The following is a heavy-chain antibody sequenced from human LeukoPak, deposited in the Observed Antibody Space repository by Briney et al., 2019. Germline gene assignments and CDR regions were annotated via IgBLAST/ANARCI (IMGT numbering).Heavy chain of an antibody. CDR2: IGRVSSNSGDV. CDR1: GYSFSNYG. D-gene: IGHD3-10*01. CDR3: ARYNSLLRGVTTSDY. V-gene: IGHV1-18*01. Sequence: ASVKVSCKTSGYSFSNYGISWVRQAPGQGLEWMGRIGRVSSNSGDVTYAPKFQGRVTMTTDTSTTTGYMELRSLRFDDTAVYFCARYNSLLRGVTTSDYWGQGTLVTVSS. J-gene: IGHJ4*02.